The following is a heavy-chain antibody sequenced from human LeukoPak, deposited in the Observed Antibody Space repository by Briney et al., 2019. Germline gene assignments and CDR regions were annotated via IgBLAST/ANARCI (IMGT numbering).Heavy chain of an antibody. Sequence: SETLSLTCTVSGGSISSGGYYWSWIRQHPGKGLEWIGYIYYSGSTYYNPSLKSRVTISVDTSKNQFSLKLSSVTAADTAVYYCARAPYSSSWYRGGYFDYWGQGTLVTASS. J-gene: IGHJ4*02. CDR2: IYYSGST. CDR1: GGSISSGGYY. D-gene: IGHD6-13*01. CDR3: ARAPYSSSWYRGGYFDY. V-gene: IGHV4-31*03.